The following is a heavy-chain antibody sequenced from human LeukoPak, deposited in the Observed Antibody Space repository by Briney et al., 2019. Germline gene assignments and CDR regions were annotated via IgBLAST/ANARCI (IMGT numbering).Heavy chain of an antibody. D-gene: IGHD3-10*01. CDR3: ARKRAGSGSVDY. CDR1: GYTFTCYY. V-gene: IGHV1-2*02. CDR2: INPNSGGT. J-gene: IGHJ4*02. Sequence: GASVKVSCKASGYTFTCYYMHWVRQAPGQGLEWMGWINPNSGGTNYAQKFQGRVTMTRDTSISTAYMELSRLRSDDTAVYYCARKRAGSGSVDYWGQGTLVTVSS.